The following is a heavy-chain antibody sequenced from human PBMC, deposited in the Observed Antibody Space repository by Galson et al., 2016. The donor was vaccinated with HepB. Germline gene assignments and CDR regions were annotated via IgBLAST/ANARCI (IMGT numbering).Heavy chain of an antibody. V-gene: IGHV3-11*06. D-gene: IGHD3-16*01. CDR1: GFTFSDYY. J-gene: IGHJ4*02. CDR3: ARDGRLGSFDY. CDR2: VSSSSSST. Sequence: SLRLSCAASGFTFSDYYMSWIRQAPGKGLEWISYVSSSSSSTEYSDSVKGRFTISRDNAKNSLYLKMNSLRADDTAVYYCARDGRLGSFDYWGQGTLVTVSS.